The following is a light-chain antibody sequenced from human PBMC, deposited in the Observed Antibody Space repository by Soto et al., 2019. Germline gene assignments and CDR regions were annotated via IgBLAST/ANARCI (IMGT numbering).Light chain of an antibody. CDR3: QQYYTYPLT. J-gene: IGKJ4*01. Sequence: DIQMTQSPSTLSASVGDRVTITCRASQSISTLLAWYQQKPGQAPKVLIYTASNLETGVPSRFSGSGSGTEFTLTISSLQPDDFATYYCQQYYTYPLTFGGGTKMEIK. CDR1: QSISTL. V-gene: IGKV1-5*03. CDR2: TAS.